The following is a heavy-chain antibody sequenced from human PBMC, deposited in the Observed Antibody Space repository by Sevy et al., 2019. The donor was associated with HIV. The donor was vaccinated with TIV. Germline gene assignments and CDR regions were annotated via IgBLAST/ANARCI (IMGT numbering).Heavy chain of an antibody. CDR2: IRSKTYGGTT. D-gene: IGHD6-19*01. CDR1: GFTFGEYA. V-gene: IGHV3-49*03. Sequence: GGYLRLSCTASGFTFGEYAMSWFRQAPGKGLEWVGFIRSKTYGGTTEYAASVKGRFTISRDDSKRIAYLQMNSLKTEDTAMYYCSREGSEGSVAQPDAFDIWGQGTMVTVSS. J-gene: IGHJ3*02. CDR3: SREGSEGSVAQPDAFDI.